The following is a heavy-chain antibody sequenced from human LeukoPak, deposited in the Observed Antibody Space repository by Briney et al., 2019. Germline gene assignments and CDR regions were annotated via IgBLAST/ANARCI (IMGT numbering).Heavy chain of an antibody. CDR3: ARDRDPSGHYVTAWFDP. CDR1: GASVSNHY. D-gene: IGHD4-17*01. CDR2: IYNSGSA. J-gene: IGHJ5*02. Sequence: SETLSLTCAVSGASVSNHYWTWLRQPPGKGLECIGVIYNSGSANYSPSLKSRVTISIDTSKNQLSLKLISVTAADTAVYYCARDRDPSGHYVTAWFDPWCHGTLVTVSS. V-gene: IGHV4-59*02.